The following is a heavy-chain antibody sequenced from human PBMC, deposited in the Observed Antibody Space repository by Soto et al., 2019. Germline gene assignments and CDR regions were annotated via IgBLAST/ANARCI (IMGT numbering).Heavy chain of an antibody. CDR2: IWYDGSNK. D-gene: IGHD1-26*01. CDR3: ARDHRWERPYYYYYYGMDV. V-gene: IGHV3-33*01. CDR1: GFTFSSYG. Sequence: PGGSLRLSCAASGFTFSSYGMHWVRQAPGKGLEWVAVIWYDGSNKYYADSVKGRFTISRDNSKNTLYLQMNSLRAEDTAVYYCARDHRWERPYYYYYYGMDVGGQGTTVSVSS. J-gene: IGHJ6*02.